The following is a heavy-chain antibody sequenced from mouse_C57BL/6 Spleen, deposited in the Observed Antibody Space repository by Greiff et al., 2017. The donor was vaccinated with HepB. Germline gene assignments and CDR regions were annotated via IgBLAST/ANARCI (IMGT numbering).Heavy chain of an antibody. CDR3: ARSYGRGYAMDY. CDR1: GYTFTSYW. Sequence: VQLQQSGAELVRPGSSVKLSCKASGYTFTSYWMDWVKQRPGQGLEWIGNIYPSDSETHYNQKFKDKATLTVDKSSSTAYMQLSSLTSEDSAVYYCARSYGRGYAMDYWGQGTSVTVSS. D-gene: IGHD1-1*01. V-gene: IGHV1-61*01. J-gene: IGHJ4*01. CDR2: IYPSDSET.